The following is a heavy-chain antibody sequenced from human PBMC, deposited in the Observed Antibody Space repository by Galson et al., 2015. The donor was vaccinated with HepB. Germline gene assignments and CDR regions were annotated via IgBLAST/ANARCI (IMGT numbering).Heavy chain of an antibody. V-gene: IGHV3-30-3*01. CDR2: ISYDGSNK. Sequence: SLRLSCAASGFTFSSYAMHWVRQAPGKGLEWVAVISYDGSNKYYADSVKGRFTISRDNSKNTLYLQMNSLRAEDTAVYYCARGLGYSSSVLGTWFDPWGQGTLVTVSS. CDR1: GFTFSSYA. J-gene: IGHJ5*02. D-gene: IGHD6-6*01. CDR3: ARGLGYSSSVLGTWFDP.